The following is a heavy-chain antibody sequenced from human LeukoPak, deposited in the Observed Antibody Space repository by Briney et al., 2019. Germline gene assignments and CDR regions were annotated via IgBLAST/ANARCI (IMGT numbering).Heavy chain of an antibody. CDR1: GFTFSSYS. D-gene: IGHD3-16*01. CDR3: ARDFQRFGYYYMDV. CDR2: ISSSSSYI. V-gene: IGHV3-21*01. J-gene: IGHJ6*03. Sequence: GGSLRLSCAASGFTFSSYSMNWVRQAPGKGLEWVSSISSSSSYIYYADSVKGRFTISRYNAKNSLYLQMNSLRAEDTAVYYCARDFQRFGYYYMDVWGKGTTVTVSS.